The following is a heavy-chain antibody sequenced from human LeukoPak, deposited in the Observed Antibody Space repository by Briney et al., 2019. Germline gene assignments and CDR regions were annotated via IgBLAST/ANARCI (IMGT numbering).Heavy chain of an antibody. D-gene: IGHD3-22*01. J-gene: IGHJ5*02. Sequence: GGSLRLSCAASGFTFTSYWMHWVRQIPGKGLVWLSRIKYDGSSTTYADSVKGRFTISRDNAKNTLYLQMNSLRAEDTAVYYCTRDCDTSGNYYGWFDPWGQGALVTVSS. CDR2: IKYDGSST. CDR1: GFTFTSYW. CDR3: TRDCDTSGNYYGWFDP. V-gene: IGHV3-74*01.